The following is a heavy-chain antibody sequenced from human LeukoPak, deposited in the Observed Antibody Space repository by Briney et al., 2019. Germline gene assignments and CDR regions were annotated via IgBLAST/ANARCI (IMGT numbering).Heavy chain of an antibody. V-gene: IGHV4-31*03. CDR3: ARGGTSANSQH. Sequence: NPSQTLSLTCTVSGGSIRSGAYYWSWIRQRPGKGLEWIGYIYYSGSTHYNPSLQSRVSISVDTSQNQFSLKLSSVTAADTAVYYCARGGTSANSQHWGQGTLLTVSS. CDR1: GGSIRSGAYY. J-gene: IGHJ1*01. CDR2: IYYSGST.